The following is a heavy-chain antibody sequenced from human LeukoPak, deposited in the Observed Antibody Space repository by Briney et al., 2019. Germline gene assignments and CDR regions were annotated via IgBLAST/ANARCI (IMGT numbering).Heavy chain of an antibody. Sequence: PGGSLRLSCTASGFTFGDYAMTWVRQAPGKGLERVGFIRSKAYGGTTEYAASVKGRFTIAREDSKSIAYLQMNSLKTEDTAVYYCTRGELDGYNPDYFDYWGQGTLVTVSS. J-gene: IGHJ4*02. D-gene: IGHD5-24*01. V-gene: IGHV3-49*04. CDR1: GFTFGDYA. CDR2: IRSKAYGGTT. CDR3: TRGELDGYNPDYFDY.